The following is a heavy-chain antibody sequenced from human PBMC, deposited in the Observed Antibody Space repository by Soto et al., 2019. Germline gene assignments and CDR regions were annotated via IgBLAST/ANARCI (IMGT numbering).Heavy chain of an antibody. Sequence: EVQLLESGGGLVQPGGSLRLSCAASGFTFNNYAMTWVRQAPGKGLEWVSAISGGGDTTSYADSVKGRFTVSRDGSKNTLYLQMSSVRAEETTQYQWEKERGGSGSITSRVDCGGQVTLVTVSS. CDR2: ISGGGDTT. CDR1: GFTFNNYA. CDR3: EKERGGSGSITSRVDC. J-gene: IGHJ4*02. V-gene: IGHV3-23*01. D-gene: IGHD3-10*01.